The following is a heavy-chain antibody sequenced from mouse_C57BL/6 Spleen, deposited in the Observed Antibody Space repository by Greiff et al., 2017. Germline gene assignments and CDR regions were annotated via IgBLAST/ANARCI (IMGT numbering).Heavy chain of an antibody. J-gene: IGHJ3*01. V-gene: IGHV5-9-1*02. CDR3: TRDRGLLVWFAY. D-gene: IGHD2-3*01. Sequence: EVKLMESGEGLVKPGGSLKLSCAASGFTFSSYAMSWVRQTPEKRLEWVAYISSGGDYIYYADTVKGRFTISRDNARNTLYLQMSSLKSEDTAMYYCTRDRGLLVWFAYWGQGTLVTVSA. CDR1: GFTFSSYA. CDR2: ISSGGDYI.